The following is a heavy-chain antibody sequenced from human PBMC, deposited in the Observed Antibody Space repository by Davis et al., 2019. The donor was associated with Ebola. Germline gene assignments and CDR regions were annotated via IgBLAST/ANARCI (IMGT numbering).Heavy chain of an antibody. CDR1: GFSLSTSGVC. J-gene: IGHJ4*02. V-gene: IGHV2-70*11. Sequence: SGPTLVKPTPTLTLTCTFSGFSLSTSGVCVNWIRQPPGKALEWLARIDWDDDEYYSTSLKTRLTISKDISKNQVVLTMTNMDPVYTATYYCAGICYNSLNYFDYWGQGTLVTVSS. D-gene: IGHD1-1*01. CDR3: AGICYNSLNYFDY. CDR2: IDWDDDE.